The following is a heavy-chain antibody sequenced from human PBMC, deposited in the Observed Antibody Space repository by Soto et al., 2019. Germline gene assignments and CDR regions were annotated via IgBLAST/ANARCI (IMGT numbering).Heavy chain of an antibody. CDR3: ARGYYDSSGDRYNWFDP. D-gene: IGHD3-22*01. J-gene: IGHJ5*02. V-gene: IGHV4-31*03. CDR2: IYYSGST. CDR1: GGSISSGGYY. Sequence: SETLSLTCTVSGGSISSGGYYWSWIRQHPGKGLEWIGYIYYSGSTYYNPSLKSRVTISVDTSKNQFSLKLSSVTAADTAVYYCARGYYDSSGDRYNWFDPWGQGTLVTVSS.